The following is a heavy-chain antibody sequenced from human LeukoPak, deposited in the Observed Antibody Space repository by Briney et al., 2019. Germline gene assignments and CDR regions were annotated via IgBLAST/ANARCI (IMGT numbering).Heavy chain of an antibody. V-gene: IGHV4-39*01. J-gene: IGHJ4*02. CDR3: ARRSSSWYY. CDR2: IYYSGST. D-gene: IGHD6-13*01. CDR1: GGSISSSSYH. Sequence: SETLSLTCTVSGGSISSSSYHWGWIRQPPGKGLEWIGSIYYSGSTYYNPSLKSRVTISVDTSKNQFSLKLSSVTAADTAVYYCARRSSSWYYWGQGTLVTVSS.